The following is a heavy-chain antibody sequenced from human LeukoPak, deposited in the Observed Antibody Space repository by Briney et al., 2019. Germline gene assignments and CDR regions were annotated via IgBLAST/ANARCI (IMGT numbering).Heavy chain of an antibody. V-gene: IGHV3-74*01. CDR2: INSDGSST. J-gene: IGHJ4*02. D-gene: IGHD1-26*01. CDR3: ARAVGATYFDY. Sequence: GGSLRLSCAASGFTFSSYWMHWVRQAPGKGVGWVSRINSDGSSTSYADSVKGRFTISRDNAKNTLYLQMTSLRAEDTAVYYCARAVGATYFDYWGQGTLVTVSS. CDR1: GFTFSSYW.